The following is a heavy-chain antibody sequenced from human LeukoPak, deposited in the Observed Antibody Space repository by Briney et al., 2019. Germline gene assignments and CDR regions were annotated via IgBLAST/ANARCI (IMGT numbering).Heavy chain of an antibody. CDR1: GGTFSSYA. Sequence: GSSVKVSCKASGGTFSSYAISWVRQAPGQGLEWMGGIIPILGIANYAQKFQGRVTITADKSTSTAYMELSSLRSEDTAVYYCARGITMIVVVNHYYYYGMDVWGQGTTVTVSS. D-gene: IGHD3-22*01. V-gene: IGHV1-69*04. CDR3: ARGITMIVVVNHYYYYGMDV. J-gene: IGHJ6*02. CDR2: IIPILGIA.